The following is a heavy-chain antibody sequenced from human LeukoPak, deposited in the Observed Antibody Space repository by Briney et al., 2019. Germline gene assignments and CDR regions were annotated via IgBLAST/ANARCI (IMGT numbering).Heavy chain of an antibody. CDR2: SNPNSGGT. CDR3: ARLIGGKQQLGYYYMDV. Sequence: ASVKVSCKASGYTFTGYYMHWVRQAPGQGLEWMGWSNPNSGGTNYAQKFQGRVTMTRDTSISTAYMELSRLRSDDTAVYYCARLIGGKQQLGYYYMDVWGKGTTVTVSS. D-gene: IGHD6-13*01. J-gene: IGHJ6*03. CDR1: GYTFTGYY. V-gene: IGHV1-2*02.